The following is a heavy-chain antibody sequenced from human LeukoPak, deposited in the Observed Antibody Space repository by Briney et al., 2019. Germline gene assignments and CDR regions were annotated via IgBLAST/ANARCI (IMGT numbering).Heavy chain of an antibody. Sequence: ASVKVSCRPSGNTFTGHYIHWVRQAPGQGLEWMGWINHNSGATDYAQKFQGRVTMTSDTSISTAYVELSRLRSDDTAVYYCASPVLTDYYFDSWGQGTLLTVSS. D-gene: IGHD2-21*02. CDR1: GNTFTGHY. CDR2: INHNSGAT. V-gene: IGHV1-2*02. CDR3: ASPVLTDYYFDS. J-gene: IGHJ4*02.